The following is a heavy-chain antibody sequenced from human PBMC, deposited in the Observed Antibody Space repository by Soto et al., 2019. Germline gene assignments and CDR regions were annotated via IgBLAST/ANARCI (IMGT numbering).Heavy chain of an antibody. Sequence: QITLKESGPTLVKPTQTLTLTCTFSGFSLSTSGVGVGWIRQPPGKALEWLALISWDDDKRSSPSLKSRLTITKDTSKNQVVLTMTNMDPVDTATYYCAHSLIGYYYDSSGSNWFDPWGQGTLVTVSS. CDR3: AHSLIGYYYDSSGSNWFDP. V-gene: IGHV2-5*02. J-gene: IGHJ5*02. D-gene: IGHD3-22*01. CDR1: GFSLSTSGVG. CDR2: ISWDDDK.